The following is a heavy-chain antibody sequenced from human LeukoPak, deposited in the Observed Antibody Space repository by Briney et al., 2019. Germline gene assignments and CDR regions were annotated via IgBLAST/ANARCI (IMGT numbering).Heavy chain of an antibody. V-gene: IGHV3-49*04. D-gene: IGHD3-3*01. Sequence: GGSLRLSCTASGFTFGDYAMSWVRQAPGKGLEWVGFIRSKAYGGTTEYAASVKGRFTISRDDSKSIAYLQMNSLKTEDTAVYSCTRSGNWRFPRGAFDIWGQGTMVTVSS. J-gene: IGHJ3*02. CDR3: TRSGNWRFPRGAFDI. CDR2: IRSKAYGGTT. CDR1: GFTFGDYA.